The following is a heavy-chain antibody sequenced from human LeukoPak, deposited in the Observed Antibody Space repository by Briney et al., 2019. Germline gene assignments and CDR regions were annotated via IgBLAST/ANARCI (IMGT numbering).Heavy chain of an antibody. CDR3: ARANYGGNGYFDY. D-gene: IGHD4-23*01. J-gene: IGHJ4*02. CDR1: GYTFTGHY. V-gene: IGHV1-2*02. CDR2: INPNSGGT. Sequence: ASVKVSCKASGYTFTGHYIHWVRQAPGQGLEWMGWINPNSGGTNYAQKFQGRVTMTRDTSISTAYMELSRLRSDDTAVYYCARANYGGNGYFDYWGQGTLVTVSS.